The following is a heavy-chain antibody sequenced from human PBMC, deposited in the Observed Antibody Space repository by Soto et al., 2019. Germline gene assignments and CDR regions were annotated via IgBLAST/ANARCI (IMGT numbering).Heavy chain of an antibody. CDR2: MNPNSGNT. Sequence: QVQLVQSGAEVKKPGASVKVPCKASGYTFTSYDINWVRQATGQGLEWMGWMNPNSGNTGYAQKFQGRVTMTRNTSISTAYMELSSLRSEDTAVYYCARGEGYCSGGSCYPYYFDYWGQGTLVTVSS. V-gene: IGHV1-8*01. CDR3: ARGEGYCSGGSCYPYYFDY. J-gene: IGHJ4*02. D-gene: IGHD2-15*01. CDR1: GYTFTSYD.